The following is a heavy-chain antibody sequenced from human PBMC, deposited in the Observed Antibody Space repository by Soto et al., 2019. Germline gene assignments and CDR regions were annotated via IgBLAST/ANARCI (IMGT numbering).Heavy chain of an antibody. CDR2: IYYSGST. J-gene: IGHJ4*02. CDR1: GGSISSYY. CDR3: ARYHGMIGIDY. D-gene: IGHD3-22*01. Sequence: SETLSLTCTVSGGSISSYYWSWIRQPPGKGLEWIGYIYYSGSTNYNPSLKSRVTISVDTSKNQFSLKLSSVTAEDTAVYYCARYHGMIGIDYWGQGTLVTVSS. V-gene: IGHV4-59*12.